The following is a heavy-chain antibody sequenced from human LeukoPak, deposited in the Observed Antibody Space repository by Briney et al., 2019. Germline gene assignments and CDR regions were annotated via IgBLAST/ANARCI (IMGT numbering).Heavy chain of an antibody. V-gene: IGHV3-30*18. CDR1: GFTFSSYG. CDR3: AKQGAPSYWYFDL. D-gene: IGHD3-16*01. CDR2: ISYDGSNK. Sequence: PGRSLRLSCAASGFTFSSYGMHWVRQAPGKGLEWVSVISYDGSNKYYADSVKGRFTISRDNSKNTLYLQMNSLRAEDTAVYYCAKQGAPSYWYFDLWGRGTLVTVSS. J-gene: IGHJ2*01.